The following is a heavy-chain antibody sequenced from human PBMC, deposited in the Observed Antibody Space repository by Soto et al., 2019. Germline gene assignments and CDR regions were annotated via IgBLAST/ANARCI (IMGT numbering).Heavy chain of an antibody. V-gene: IGHV4-39*01. D-gene: IGHD3-22*01. J-gene: IGHJ4*02. CDR3: TRHHPHHYDSSGYFDY. CDR1: DASITTSSYY. CDR2: IFYTGRT. Sequence: SDTLSLTCTVSDASITTSSYYWGWIRQSPGKGLEWIGTIFYTGRTYYNPSLESRVTLSVDTSKNQFSLHLTSVTAADTAVYYCTRHHPHHYDSSGYFDYWGQGTLVTVS.